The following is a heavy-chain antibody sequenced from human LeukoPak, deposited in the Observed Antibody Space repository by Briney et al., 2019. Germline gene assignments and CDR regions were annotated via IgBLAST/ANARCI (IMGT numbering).Heavy chain of an antibody. CDR3: AKGSGGYYYVPFDY. J-gene: IGHJ4*02. V-gene: IGHV3-23*01. CDR1: GFTFSSYA. D-gene: IGHD3-22*01. CDR2: VSGSGGST. Sequence: GGSLRLSCAASGFTFSSYAMSWVRQAPGKGLEWVSAVSGSGGSTYYADSVKGRFTISRDNSKNTLYLQMNSLRAEDTAVYYCAKGSGGYYYVPFDYWGQGTMVAVSS.